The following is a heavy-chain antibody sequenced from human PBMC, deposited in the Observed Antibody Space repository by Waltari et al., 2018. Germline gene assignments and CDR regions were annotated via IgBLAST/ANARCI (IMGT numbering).Heavy chain of an antibody. CDR1: GDSVTSGSYY. CDR2: MYYRGSS. D-gene: IGHD3-10*01. J-gene: IGHJ5*01. V-gene: IGHV4-39*01. CDR3: ARAFGSGSYAWFDS. Sequence: QLQLQESGPGLVKPSETLSLTCSVSGDSVTSGSYYWGWIRQPPRKGRAWIGIMYYRGSSYSNPSLKSRVTISVDTSKNQFSLKLSSVAAADTAVYYCARAFGSGSYAWFDSWGQGTLVTVSS.